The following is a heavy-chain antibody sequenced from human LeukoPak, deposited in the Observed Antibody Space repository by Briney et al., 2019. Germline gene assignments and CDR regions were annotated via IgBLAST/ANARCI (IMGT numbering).Heavy chain of an antibody. J-gene: IGHJ3*02. CDR2: ISSSGSTI. V-gene: IGHV3-48*03. Sequence: GGSLRLSCAVSGFTFSSYEMNWVRQAPGKGLEWVSYISSSGSTIYYADPVKGRFTISTDNAKNSLYLQMNSLRAEDTAVYYCARDASAYSSRCAFDIWGQGTMVTVSS. CDR3: ARDASAYSSRCAFDI. CDR1: GFTFSSYE. D-gene: IGHD6-13*01.